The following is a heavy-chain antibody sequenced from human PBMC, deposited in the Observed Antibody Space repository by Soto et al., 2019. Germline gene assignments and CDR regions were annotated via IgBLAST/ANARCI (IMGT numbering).Heavy chain of an antibody. Sequence: QVQLVQSGAEVKKPGSSVKVSCKASGGTFSSYTISWVRQAPGQGLEWMGRIIPILGIANYAQKFQGRVTITADKSTSTAYMELSSLRSEDTAVYYCARGGVYYGSGGEDYYYGMDVWGQGTTVTVSS. D-gene: IGHD3-10*01. CDR3: ARGGVYYGSGGEDYYYGMDV. V-gene: IGHV1-69*02. CDR2: IIPILGIA. CDR1: GGTFSSYT. J-gene: IGHJ6*02.